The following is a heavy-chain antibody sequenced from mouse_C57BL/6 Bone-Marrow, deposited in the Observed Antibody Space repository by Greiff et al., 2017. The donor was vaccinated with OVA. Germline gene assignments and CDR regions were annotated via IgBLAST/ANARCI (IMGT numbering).Heavy chain of an antibody. V-gene: IGHV14-4*01. CDR3: TTCWLLPFAY. CDR1: GYTFTSYW. D-gene: IGHD2-3*01. Sequence: EVQLQQPGAELVKPGASVKLSCKASGYTFTSYWMHWVKQRPGRGLEWIGWIDPENGDTEYASKFQGKATITADTSSNTAYLQLSSLTSEDTAVYYCTTCWLLPFAYWGQGTLVTVSA. CDR2: IDPENGDT. J-gene: IGHJ3*01.